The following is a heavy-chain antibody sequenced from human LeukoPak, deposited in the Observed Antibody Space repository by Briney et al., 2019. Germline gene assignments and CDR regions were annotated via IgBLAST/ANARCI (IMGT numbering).Heavy chain of an antibody. CDR1: GFTFSSYS. Sequence: GSLRLSCAASGFTFSSYSMNWVRQAPGKGLEWVSSISSSSSYIYYADSVKGRFTISRDNAKNSLYLQMNSLRAEDTAVYYCARFVGDRGSYYRGYWGQGTLVTVSS. D-gene: IGHD1-26*01. J-gene: IGHJ4*02. CDR2: ISSSSSYI. V-gene: IGHV3-21*01. CDR3: ARFVGDRGSYYRGY.